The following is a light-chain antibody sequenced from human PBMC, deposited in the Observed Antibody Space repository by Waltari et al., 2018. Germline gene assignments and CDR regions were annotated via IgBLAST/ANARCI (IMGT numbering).Light chain of an antibody. V-gene: IGKV3-15*01. CDR3: QQYKEWPPWT. Sequence: EIVMTQSPATLSVSPGERATLSCRASQSVGNDLAWYHQAPGQAPRLLTYGASSRAPGVPARFSGSGSGTEFTLTITSLQSGDFGIYFCQQYKEWPPWTFGQGTRVDTK. CDR1: QSVGND. CDR2: GAS. J-gene: IGKJ1*01.